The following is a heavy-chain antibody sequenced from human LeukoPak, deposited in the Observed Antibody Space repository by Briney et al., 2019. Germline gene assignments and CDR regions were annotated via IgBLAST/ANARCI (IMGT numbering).Heavy chain of an antibody. D-gene: IGHD5-18*01. V-gene: IGHV4-61*01. Sequence: SETLSLTCTVSGGSVSSGSYYWSWIRQPPGKGLEWIGYIYYSGNTNYNPSLKSRVTISVDTSKNQFSLKLSSVTAADTAAYYCARLTVDTAMPEAGWFDPWGQGTLVTVSS. CDR1: GGSVSSGSYY. CDR2: IYYSGNT. J-gene: IGHJ5*02. CDR3: ARLTVDTAMPEAGWFDP.